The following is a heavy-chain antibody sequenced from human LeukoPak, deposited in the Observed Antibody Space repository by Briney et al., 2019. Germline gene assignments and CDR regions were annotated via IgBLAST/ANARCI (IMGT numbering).Heavy chain of an antibody. D-gene: IGHD3-16*01. CDR2: INPSSGGT. CDR3: ARDLYGLGAFFDY. CDR1: GYTFTGYY. J-gene: IGHJ4*02. V-gene: IGHV1-2*02. Sequence: GASVKVSCKASGYTFTGYYMHWVRQAPGQGLEWMGWINPSSGGTNYAQKFQGRVTMTRDTSISTAYMELSRLRSDDTAVYYCARDLYGLGAFFDYWGQGTLVTVSS.